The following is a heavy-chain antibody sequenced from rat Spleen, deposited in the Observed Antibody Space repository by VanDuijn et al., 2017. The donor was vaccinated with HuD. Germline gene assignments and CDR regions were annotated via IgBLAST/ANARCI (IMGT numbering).Heavy chain of an antibody. V-gene: IGHV5S13*01. CDR1: GFTFRNFD. Sequence: EVQLVESGGGLVQPGRSLKVSCEASGFTFRNFDMAWVRQAPTKGLEWVASISPSGVTYYRDSVKGRFTVSRDNAENTQSLQMDSLRSEDTATYYCARLSELRDYFDYWGQGVMVTVSS. J-gene: IGHJ2*01. CDR3: ARLSELRDYFDY. CDR2: ISPSGVT. D-gene: IGHD1-11*01.